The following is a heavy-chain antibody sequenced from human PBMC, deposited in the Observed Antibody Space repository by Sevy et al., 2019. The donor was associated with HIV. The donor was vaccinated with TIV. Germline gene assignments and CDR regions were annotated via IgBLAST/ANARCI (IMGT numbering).Heavy chain of an antibody. J-gene: IGHJ4*02. D-gene: IGHD3-10*01. Sequence: SETLSLTCAVSGGSVSSGNSYWGWIRQPPGKGLEWIGYISYIGSTNYNPSLKSRVTISVDTSKNLLSLRLTSVTAADTAVSYCVRARIDAAGGYFDYWGQGTLVTVSS. CDR3: VRARIDAAGGYFDY. V-gene: IGHV4-61*01. CDR2: ISYIGST. CDR1: GGSVSSGNSY.